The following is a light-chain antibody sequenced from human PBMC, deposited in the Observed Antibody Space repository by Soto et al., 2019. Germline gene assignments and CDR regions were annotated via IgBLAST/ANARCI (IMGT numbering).Light chain of an antibody. V-gene: IGKV1-17*01. J-gene: IGKJ3*01. CDR2: TIS. CDR3: LQHYAFPFT. Sequence: DIQMTQSPSSLSASVGGRVTITCRASQDIGTSLDWFQQKPGTAPKRLIYTISDLQSGVPSRFSGGGSGTEFTLTISSLQPEDSATFYCLQHYAFPFTFGPGPKVHV. CDR1: QDIGTS.